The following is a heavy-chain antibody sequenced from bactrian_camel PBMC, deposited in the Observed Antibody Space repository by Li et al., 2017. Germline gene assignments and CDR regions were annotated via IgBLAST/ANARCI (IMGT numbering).Heavy chain of an antibody. D-gene: IGHD3*01. V-gene: IGHV3S68*01. CDR1: GPMYGYYC. J-gene: IGHJ4*01. CDR3: AADRVCSYLGAADY. Sequence: HVQLVESGGGSVQAGGSLRLSCAVSGPMYGYYCMGWFRQAPGKEREGVAGFAAEFGDRDGTTSYADSVKGRFTISQDNSKNALYLQMNSLKPEDTAMYYCAADRVCSYLGAADYWGQGTQVTVS. CDR2: FAAEFGDRDGTT.